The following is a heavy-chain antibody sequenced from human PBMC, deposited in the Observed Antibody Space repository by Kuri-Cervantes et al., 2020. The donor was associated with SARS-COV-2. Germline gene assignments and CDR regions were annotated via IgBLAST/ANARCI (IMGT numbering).Heavy chain of an antibody. J-gene: IGHJ4*02. Sequence: GGSLRLSCAASGFTFSSYGMHWVRQAPGKGLEWVAVISYDGSNKYYADSVKGRFTISRDNSKNTLYLQMNSLRAEDTAVYYCAKDLRLLWFGELVYWGQGTLVTVSS. CDR3: AKDLRLLWFGELVY. CDR2: ISYDGSNK. D-gene: IGHD3-10*01. V-gene: IGHV3-30*18. CDR1: GFTFSSYG.